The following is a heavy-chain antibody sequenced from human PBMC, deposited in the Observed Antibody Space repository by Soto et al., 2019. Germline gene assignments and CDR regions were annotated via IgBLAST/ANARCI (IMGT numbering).Heavy chain of an antibody. CDR3: ARVEQSLPFQF. J-gene: IGHJ4*02. V-gene: IGHV1-18*04. CDR2: ISVYNGNT. CDR1: GYTFTSYG. Sequence: GASVKVSCKASGYTFTSYGISWVRQAPGQGLECMGWISVYNGNTHYAQKFQGRVTMTADTSTSTAYMELRSLRSDDTAVNYCARVEQSLPFQFWGLGTLVTVSS. D-gene: IGHD6-19*01.